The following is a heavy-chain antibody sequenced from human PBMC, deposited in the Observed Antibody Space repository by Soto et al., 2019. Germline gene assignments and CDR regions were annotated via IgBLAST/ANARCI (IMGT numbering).Heavy chain of an antibody. V-gene: IGHV3-21*01. Sequence: GGSLRLSCAASGFTFSSYSMNWVRQAPGKGLEWVSSISSSSSYIYYADSVKGRFTISRDNAKNSLYLQMNSLRAEDTAVYYCARDSRPPRMTNNFDDWGQGTLVTVSS. J-gene: IGHJ4*02. CDR1: GFTFSSYS. CDR3: ARDSRPPRMTNNFDD. CDR2: ISSSSSYI.